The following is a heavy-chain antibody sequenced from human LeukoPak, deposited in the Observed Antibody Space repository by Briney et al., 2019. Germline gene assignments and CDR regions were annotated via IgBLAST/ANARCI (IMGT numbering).Heavy chain of an antibody. CDR2: ISYGGSNK. D-gene: IGHD4-17*01. CDR1: GFTFSSYG. V-gene: IGHV3-30*18. J-gene: IGHJ6*02. CDR3: AKDRTVTTDGMDV. Sequence: GGSLRLSCAASGFTFSSYGMHWVRQAPGKGLEWVAVISYGGSNKYYADSVKGRFTISRDNSKNTLYLQMNSLRAEDTAVYYCAKDRTVTTDGMDVWGQGTTVTVSS.